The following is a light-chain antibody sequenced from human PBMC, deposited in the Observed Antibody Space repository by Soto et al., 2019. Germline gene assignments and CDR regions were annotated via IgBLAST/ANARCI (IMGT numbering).Light chain of an antibody. Sequence: QPVLTQSPSTSASLGASVKLTCTLTSGXXXYAITWHQQQXXXGPRYLMRVNIDGSHSKGDGXPDRFSGSSSGAERYLTXXNXQSEDEADYYCQTWGTGVHWVXGEGTKLTVL. J-gene: IGLJ3*02. V-gene: IGLV4-69*02. CDR1: SGXXXYA. CDR3: QTWGTGVHWV. CDR2: VNIDGSH.